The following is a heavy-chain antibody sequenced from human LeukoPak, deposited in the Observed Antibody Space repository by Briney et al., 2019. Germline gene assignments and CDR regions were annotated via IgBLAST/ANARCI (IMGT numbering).Heavy chain of an antibody. J-gene: IGHJ4*02. CDR2: IIPIFGTA. Sequence: SVKVSCKASGGTFSSYAISWVRQAPGQGLEWMGGIIPIFGTANYAQKFQGRVTITRDTSASTAYMELSSLRSEDTAVYYCARGLRRSYGSGSYLYDYWGQGTLVTVSS. CDR3: ARGLRRSYGSGSYLYDY. D-gene: IGHD3-10*01. V-gene: IGHV1-69*05. CDR1: GGTFSSYA.